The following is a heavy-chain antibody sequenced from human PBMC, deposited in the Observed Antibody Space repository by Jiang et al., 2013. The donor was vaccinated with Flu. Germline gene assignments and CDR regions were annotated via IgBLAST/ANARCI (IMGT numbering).Heavy chain of an antibody. V-gene: IGHV1-18*01. D-gene: IGHD4-23*01. CDR3: ARDPSVVSQNIVQGFDP. CDR1: GYFFTDYV. CDR2: ISPSNANT. Sequence: QSGAEVKKPGASVKVSCKASGYFFTDYVINWVRQAPGQGLEWLGWISPSNANTDYEQKFQDRVTMTADTSARTVYMELRSLRSDDTAVYYCARDPSVVSQNIVQGFDPWGQGTLVTVSS. J-gene: IGHJ5*02.